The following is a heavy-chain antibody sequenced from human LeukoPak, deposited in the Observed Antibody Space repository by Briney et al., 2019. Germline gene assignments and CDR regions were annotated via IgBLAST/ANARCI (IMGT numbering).Heavy chain of an antibody. D-gene: IGHD2-2*01. J-gene: IGHJ4*02. CDR1: VGTFSSYA. CDR2: IIPIFGTA. V-gene: IGHV1-69*01. Sequence: GSSVKVSCKASVGTFSSYAISWVRQAPGQGREWMGGIIPIFGTANYAQRLQGRVTITADESTSTAYMELSSLRSEDTAVYYCAREGLPDIVVVPAAYGFDYWGQGTLVTVSS. CDR3: AREGLPDIVVVPAAYGFDY.